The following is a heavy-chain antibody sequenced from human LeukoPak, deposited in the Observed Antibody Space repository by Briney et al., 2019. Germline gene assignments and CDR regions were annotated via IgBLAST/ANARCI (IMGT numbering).Heavy chain of an antibody. D-gene: IGHD1-26*01. J-gene: IGHJ4*02. CDR1: GFTISSYS. CDR2: ISSSSSYI. CDR3: ASLGYSGSSIDYFDY. Sequence: PGGSLRLSCAASGFTISSYSMNWVRQAPGKGLEWVSSISSSSSYIYYADSVKGRFTISRDNAKNSLYLQMNSLRAEDTAVYYCASLGYSGSSIDYFDYWGQGTLVTVSP. V-gene: IGHV3-21*01.